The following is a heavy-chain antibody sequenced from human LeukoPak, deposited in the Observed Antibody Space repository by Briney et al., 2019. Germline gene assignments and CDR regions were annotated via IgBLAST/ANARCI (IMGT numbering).Heavy chain of an antibody. CDR3: ASFRNYQLPLDY. Sequence: PGGSLRLSCAASGFTFSSYSMNWVRQAPGKGLEWVSSISSSSSYIYYADSVKGRFTISRDNAKNSLYLQMNSLRAEDTAVYYCASFRNYQLPLDYWGQGTLVTVSS. CDR1: GFTFSSYS. CDR2: ISSSSSYI. V-gene: IGHV3-21*01. J-gene: IGHJ4*02. D-gene: IGHD2-2*01.